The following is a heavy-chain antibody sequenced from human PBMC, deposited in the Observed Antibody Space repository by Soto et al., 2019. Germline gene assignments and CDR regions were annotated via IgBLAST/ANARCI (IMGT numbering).Heavy chain of an antibody. CDR3: ARIAVAANKPNYYYHGMDV. J-gene: IGHJ6*02. CDR2: IKQDGSEK. D-gene: IGHD6-19*01. V-gene: IGHV3-7*01. Sequence: GGSLRLSCAASGFTFSTYWMSWVRQAPGKGLEWVANIKQDGSEKYYVDSVKGRFTISRDNAKNSLYLQMNSLRAEDTAVYYCARIAVAANKPNYYYHGMDVWGQGT. CDR1: GFTFSTYW.